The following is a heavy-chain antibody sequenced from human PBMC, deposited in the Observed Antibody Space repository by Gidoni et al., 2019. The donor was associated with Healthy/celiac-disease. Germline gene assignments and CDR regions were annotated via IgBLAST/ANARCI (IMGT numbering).Heavy chain of an antibody. CDR1: GGSFSGYY. Sequence: QVQLPQWGAGLLKPSATLSLTCAVYGGSFSGYYWSWIRQPPGKGLEWIGEINHSVNTNYHPSLKSRVTISVDTSKNQCARKLSSVTAADTAVYYCARGRGPLLWFGELRWGDCWFDPWGQGTLVTVSS. J-gene: IGHJ5*02. CDR2: INHSVNT. D-gene: IGHD3-10*01. V-gene: IGHV4-34*01. CDR3: ARGRGPLLWFGELRWGDCWFDP.